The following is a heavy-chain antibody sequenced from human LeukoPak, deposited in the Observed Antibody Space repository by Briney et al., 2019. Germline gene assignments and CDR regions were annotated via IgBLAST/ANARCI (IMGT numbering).Heavy chain of an antibody. CDR2: ISWSGASI. D-gene: IGHD2-2*01. J-gene: IGHJ6*03. V-gene: IGHV3-9*01. Sequence: PGGSLRLSCAASGFTFDDYAMHWLRQAPGKGLEWVSCISWSGASIGYADSVKGRFTISRDNAKNSLYLQMNSLRAEDTALYYCAKDIKPAATKVDYSYYYMDVWGKGTAVTVSS. CDR1: GFTFDDYA. CDR3: AKDIKPAATKVDYSYYYMDV.